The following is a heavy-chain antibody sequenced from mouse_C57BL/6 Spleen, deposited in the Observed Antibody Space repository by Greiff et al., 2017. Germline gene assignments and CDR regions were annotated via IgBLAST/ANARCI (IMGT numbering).Heavy chain of an antibody. CDR3: ARSRWDGDYAMDY. D-gene: IGHD4-1*01. J-gene: IGHJ4*01. CDR2: INPSTGGT. V-gene: IGHV1-42*01. CDR1: GYSFTGYY. Sequence: VQLQQSGPELVKPGASVKISCKASGYSFTGYYMNWVKQSPEKSLEWIGEINPSTGGTTYNQKFKAKATLTVDKSSSTAYMQLKSLTSEDSAVYYCARSRWDGDYAMDYWGQGTSVTVSS.